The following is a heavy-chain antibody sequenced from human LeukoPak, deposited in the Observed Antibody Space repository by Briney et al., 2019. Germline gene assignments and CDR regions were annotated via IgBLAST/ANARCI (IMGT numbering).Heavy chain of an antibody. CDR3: ATHMVRGTPC. D-gene: IGHD3-10*01. CDR1: GYTFTGYY. J-gene: IGHJ4*02. Sequence: ASVKVSCKASGYTFTGYYMHWVRQAPGHGLEWMGRINPNSGGTNYAQKFPGRVTMTRDKSISTAYMELSRLRSDDTAVYYCATHMVRGTPCWGQGTLVTVSS. V-gene: IGHV1-2*06. CDR2: INPNSGGT.